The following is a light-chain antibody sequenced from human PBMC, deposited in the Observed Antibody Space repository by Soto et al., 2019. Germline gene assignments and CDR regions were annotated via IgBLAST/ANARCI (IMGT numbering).Light chain of an antibody. J-gene: IGLJ1*01. CDR1: SSDVGGYNY. V-gene: IGLV2-11*01. Sequence: QSVLTQPRSVSGSPGQLVTISCTGTSSDVGGYNYVSWYQQHPGKAPKVTIYDVSERPSGVPDRFSGSKSGNTASLTISGLQDEDEADYYCCSYAGSPRYVFGTGTKLTVL. CDR3: CSYAGSPRYV. CDR2: DVS.